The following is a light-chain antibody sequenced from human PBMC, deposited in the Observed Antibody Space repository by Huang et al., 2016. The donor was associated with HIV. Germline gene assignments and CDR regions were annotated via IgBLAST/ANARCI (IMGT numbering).Light chain of an antibody. J-gene: IGKJ5*01. Sequence: AIQMTQSPSSLSASTGDRVTITCRASQAISDYLAWFQQKPGKAPKLLSYAASTLQSGVPSRFSGSGSGTDFTFTISRLQSEDFATYYCQQYYTYPLTFGQGTRLE. CDR3: QQYYTYPLT. CDR2: AAS. V-gene: IGKV1-8*01. CDR1: QAISDY.